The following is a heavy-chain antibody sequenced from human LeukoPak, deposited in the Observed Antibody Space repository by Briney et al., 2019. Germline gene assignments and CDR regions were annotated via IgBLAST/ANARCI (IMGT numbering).Heavy chain of an antibody. CDR2: ISGSGGST. Sequence: GGSLRLSYAASGFTFSSYAMSWVRQAPGKGLEWVSAISGSGGSTYYADSVKGRFTISRDNSKNTLYLQMNSLRAEDTAVYGCATSTNWYFDYWGQGTLVTVSS. CDR1: GFTFSSYA. J-gene: IGHJ4*02. V-gene: IGHV3-23*01. D-gene: IGHD1-1*01. CDR3: ATSTNWYFDY.